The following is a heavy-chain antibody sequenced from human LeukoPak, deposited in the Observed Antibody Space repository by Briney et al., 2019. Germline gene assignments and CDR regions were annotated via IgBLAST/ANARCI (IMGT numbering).Heavy chain of an antibody. J-gene: IGHJ4*02. Sequence: PGGSLRLSCAASGFTFTSYAMNWVRQAPGKGLEWLSVISGSGGSTYYADSVKGRFTISRDNSKNTLYLQMNSLRAEDTAVYYCAKDSLGSGGYYSDLWGQGTLVTVSS. V-gene: IGHV3-23*01. CDR1: GFTFTSYA. CDR2: ISGSGGST. CDR3: AKDSLGSGGYYSDL. D-gene: IGHD3-10*01.